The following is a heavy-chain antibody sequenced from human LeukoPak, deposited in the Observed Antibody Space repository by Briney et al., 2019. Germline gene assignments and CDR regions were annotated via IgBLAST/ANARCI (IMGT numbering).Heavy chain of an antibody. CDR2: IYYSGST. V-gene: IGHV4-59*01. CDR1: GGSISSYY. J-gene: IGHJ5*02. Sequence: PSETLSLTCTVSGGSISSYYWSWIRQPPGKGLEWIGYIYYSGSTNYNPSLKSRVTISVDTSKNQLSLKLSSVTAADTAVYYCARGVVLLWFGELPRTGWFDPWGQGTLVTVSS. CDR3: ARGVVLLWFGELPRTGWFDP. D-gene: IGHD3-10*01.